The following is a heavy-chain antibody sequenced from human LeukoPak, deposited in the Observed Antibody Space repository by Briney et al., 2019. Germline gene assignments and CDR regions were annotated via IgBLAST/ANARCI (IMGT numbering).Heavy chain of an antibody. CDR1: VYTFPNYG. V-gene: IGHV1-18*01. Sequence: GASVKVSCKASVYTFPNYGISRVRQVPGQALEWIGWISAYNGNTNYAQKLQGKVTITTDTSTSTDYMQLRSLRSDDPALDYAARRVAVAAAHLDYWGQGTLVTVSS. J-gene: IGHJ4*02. CDR2: ISAYNGNT. D-gene: IGHD2-2*01. CDR3: ARRVAVAAAHLDY.